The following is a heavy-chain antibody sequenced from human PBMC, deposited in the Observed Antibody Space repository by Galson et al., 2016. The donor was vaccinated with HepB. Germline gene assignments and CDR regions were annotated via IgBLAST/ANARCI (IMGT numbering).Heavy chain of an antibody. J-gene: IGHJ4*02. D-gene: IGHD6-6*01. CDR1: GGSISSSNW. V-gene: IGHV4-4*02. Sequence: SETLSLTCAVSGGSISSSNWWSWVRQPPGKRLEWIGEIYHSGTTNYNPSLRSRVTISVDKPKNQFSLRLNSVTAADTAVYYCARDMTASSGGSPFDDWGQGTLVTVSS. CDR3: ARDMTASSGGSPFDD. CDR2: IYHSGTT.